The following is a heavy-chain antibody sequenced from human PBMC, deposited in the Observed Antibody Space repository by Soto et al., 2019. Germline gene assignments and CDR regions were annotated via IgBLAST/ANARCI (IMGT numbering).Heavy chain of an antibody. Sequence: SVKVSCXASGGTFSTYAIYWVRQAPGQGLEWMGAIIPLFGTADYAQKFQGRVTITADESTSTAYMELSSLRSEDTAVYYCARPKGSYSSGYYYFDYWGQGTLVTVSS. V-gene: IGHV1-69*13. CDR2: IIPLFGTA. J-gene: IGHJ4*02. D-gene: IGHD6-19*01. CDR3: ARPKGSYSSGYYYFDY. CDR1: GGTFSTYA.